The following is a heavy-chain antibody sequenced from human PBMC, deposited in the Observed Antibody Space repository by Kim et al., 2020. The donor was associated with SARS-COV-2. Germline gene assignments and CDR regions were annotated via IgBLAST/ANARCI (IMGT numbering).Heavy chain of an antibody. J-gene: IGHJ5*02. D-gene: IGHD2-2*01. CDR2: IYYSRST. CDR1: GGSISSYY. CDR3: ARVDRSTSFSDWFDP. Sequence: SETLSLTCTVSGGSISSYYWSWIRQPQGKGLEWIGYIYYSRSTNYNPPLKSRVTISVDTSKNQISLKLSSVTAADTAVYYCARVDRSTSFSDWFDPWGQGTLVTVSS. V-gene: IGHV4-59*01.